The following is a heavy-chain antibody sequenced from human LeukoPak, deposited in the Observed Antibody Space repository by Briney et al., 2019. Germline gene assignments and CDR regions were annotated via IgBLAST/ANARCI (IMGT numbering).Heavy chain of an antibody. CDR2: INHSGST. J-gene: IGHJ5*02. V-gene: IGHV4-34*01. Sequence: PSETLSLTCAVYGGSFSGYYWSWIRQPPGKGLEWIGEINHSGSTNYNPSLRSRVTISVDTSKNQFSLKLSSVTAADTAVYYCATSSSGYNNWFDPWGQETLVTVSS. CDR3: ATSSSGYNNWFDP. CDR1: GGSFSGYY. D-gene: IGHD3-22*01.